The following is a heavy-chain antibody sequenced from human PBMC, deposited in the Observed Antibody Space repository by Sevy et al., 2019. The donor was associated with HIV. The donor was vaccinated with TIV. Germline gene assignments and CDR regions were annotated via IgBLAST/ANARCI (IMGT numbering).Heavy chain of an antibody. V-gene: IGHV3-48*02. J-gene: IGHJ4*02. D-gene: IGHD7-27*01. CDR2: ISKSGSTT. Sequence: QPGGSLRLSCAASGFTFSHHNMNWVRQAPGKGLEWISYISKSGSTTYFADSVRGRFTISRDNAKNSLFLEMHSLTDDDTAVYYCAREENRELGTIPLDSWGRGIQVTVSS. CDR1: GFTFSHHN. CDR3: AREENRELGTIPLDS.